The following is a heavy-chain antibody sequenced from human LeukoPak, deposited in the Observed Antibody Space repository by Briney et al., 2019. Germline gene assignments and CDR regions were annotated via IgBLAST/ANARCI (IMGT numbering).Heavy chain of an antibody. Sequence: SVKVSCKASGGTLSSYAISWVRQAPGQGLERRGGISTIYGRDNFAQKFQGRVTITTDESTSKVYMERSSLRSEDMAVYYCARGPHWHNWFDPWGQGTLVTVSS. J-gene: IGHJ5*02. CDR3: ARGPHWHNWFDP. CDR2: ISTIYGRD. CDR1: GGTLSSYA. V-gene: IGHV1-69*05.